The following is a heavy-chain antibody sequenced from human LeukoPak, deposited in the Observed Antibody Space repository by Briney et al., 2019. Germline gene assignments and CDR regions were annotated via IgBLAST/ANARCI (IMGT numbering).Heavy chain of an antibody. V-gene: IGHV5-51*01. Sequence: GESLQISCKGSGYSFTSYCIAWVRQMPGEGLEWMGIIYPGDSDTRHSPSFQGQVTISADKSITTAYLQWSSLKASDTAMYYCARAIDISVVYGAYFDYWGQGTLVTVSS. CDR1: GYSFTSYC. J-gene: IGHJ4*01. D-gene: IGHD4/OR15-4a*01. CDR2: IYPGDSDT. CDR3: ARAIDISVVYGAYFDY.